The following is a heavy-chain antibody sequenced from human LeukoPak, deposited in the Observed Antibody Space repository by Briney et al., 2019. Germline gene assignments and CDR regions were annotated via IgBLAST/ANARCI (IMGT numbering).Heavy chain of an antibody. CDR3: ARDVVVTSSPDAFDI. CDR1: GDSVTSGGYF. CDR2: ISNSGTT. J-gene: IGHJ3*02. V-gene: IGHV4-31*11. D-gene: IGHD2-21*02. Sequence: PSETLSLTCAVSGDSVTSGGYFWTWLHQLPGKGLEWIGSISNSGTTSYNPSLKSRVSISLDTSNNHFSLRLGSVTAADTAVYYCARDVVVTSSPDAFDIWGQGTMVIVSS.